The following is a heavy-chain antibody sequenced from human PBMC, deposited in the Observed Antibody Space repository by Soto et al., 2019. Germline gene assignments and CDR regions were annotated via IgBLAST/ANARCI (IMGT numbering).Heavy chain of an antibody. D-gene: IGHD2-2*01. CDR1: GFTFSSYS. J-gene: IGHJ6*02. CDR3: ARDSYQLLPSYYYYGMDV. Sequence: EVQLVESGGGLVQPGGSLRLSCAASGFTFSSYSMNWVRQAPGKGLEWVSYISSSSSTIYYADSVKGRFTISRDNAKNSLYLQMNSLRAEDTAVYYCARDSYQLLPSYYYYGMDVWGQGTTVTVSS. V-gene: IGHV3-48*01. CDR2: ISSSSSTI.